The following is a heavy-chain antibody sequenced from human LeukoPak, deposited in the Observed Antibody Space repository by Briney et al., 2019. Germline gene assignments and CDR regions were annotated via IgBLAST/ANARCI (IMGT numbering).Heavy chain of an antibody. CDR2: IRSKGDGGTT. Sequence: GGSLRLSCEASGFTFSDAWMTWVRQAPGKGPEWVGRIRSKGDGGTTDYAAPVKGRFTISRDDSKNTLYLQMNNLKTEDTAVYYCTHAHCGGDCYGYSWFDPWGQGTLVTVSS. J-gene: IGHJ5*02. CDR1: GFTFSDAW. V-gene: IGHV3-15*01. D-gene: IGHD2-21*02. CDR3: THAHCGGDCYGYSWFDP.